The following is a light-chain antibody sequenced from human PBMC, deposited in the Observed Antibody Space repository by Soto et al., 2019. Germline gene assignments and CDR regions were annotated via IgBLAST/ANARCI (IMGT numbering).Light chain of an antibody. CDR1: QNINNY. J-gene: IGKJ4*01. CDR2: GAS. CDR3: VQHYSYPLT. V-gene: IGKV1-17*01. Sequence: DIQMTQSPSSLSASIGDRVTLTCRASQNINNYLHWYQLKPGKAPKLLIYGASGLQSGVPSRFSGSGSGTEFTLTVSSLQPEDFATYYCVQHYSYPLTFGGGTKVDIK.